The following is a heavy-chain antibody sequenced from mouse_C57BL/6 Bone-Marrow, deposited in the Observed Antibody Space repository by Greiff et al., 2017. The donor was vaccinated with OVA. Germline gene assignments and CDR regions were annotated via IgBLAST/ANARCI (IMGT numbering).Heavy chain of an antibody. V-gene: IGHV5-2*03. CDR1: EYEFPSHD. CDR2: INSDGGST. D-gene: IGHD1-1*01. CDR3: ARQEVIITAYFDY. J-gene: IGHJ2*01. Sequence: EVMLVESGGGLVQPGESLKLSCESNEYEFPSHDMSWVRKTPEKRLELVAAINSDGGSTYYPDTMERRFIISRDNTKKTLYLQMSSLSSEDTALYYCARQEVIITAYFDYWGQGTTLTVSS.